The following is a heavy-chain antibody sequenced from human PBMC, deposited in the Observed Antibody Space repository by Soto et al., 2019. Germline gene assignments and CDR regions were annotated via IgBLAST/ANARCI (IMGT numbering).Heavy chain of an antibody. D-gene: IGHD3-3*01. CDR2: IIPIFGTA. J-gene: IGHJ6*02. V-gene: IGHV1-69*13. CDR1: GGTFSSYA. Sequence: SVKVSCKASGGTFSSYAISWVRQAPGQGLEWMGGIIPIFGTANYAQKFQGRVTITADESTSTAYMELSSLRSEDTAVYYCARTPPRWDVWSGYSFVGGMDVWGQGTTVAVSS. CDR3: ARTPPRWDVWSGYSFVGGMDV.